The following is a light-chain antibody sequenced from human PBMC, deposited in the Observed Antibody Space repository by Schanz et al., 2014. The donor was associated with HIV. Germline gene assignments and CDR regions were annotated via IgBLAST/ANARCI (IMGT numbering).Light chain of an antibody. CDR3: SSYATSTTLV. J-gene: IGLJ2*01. CDR2: DVT. Sequence: QSSLTQPASVSGSPGQSIAISCTGTSSDIGGYNYVSWYQQHPGKAPKLLIYDVTYRPSGVSTRFSGSKSGITASLTISGLQAEDEADYYCSSYATSTTLVFGGGTKLTVL. CDR1: SSDIGGYNY. V-gene: IGLV2-14*01.